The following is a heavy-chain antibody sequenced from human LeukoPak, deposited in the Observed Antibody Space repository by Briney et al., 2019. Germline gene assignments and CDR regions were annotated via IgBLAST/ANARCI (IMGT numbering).Heavy chain of an antibody. D-gene: IGHD3-10*01. CDR1: GFTFSSYA. J-gene: IGHJ6*02. V-gene: IGHV3-30-3*01. Sequence: PGGSLRLSCAASGFTFSSYAMHWVRQAPGKGLEWVAVISYDGSNKYYADSVKGRFTISRDNSKNTLYLQMNSLRAEDTAVYYCARVYGSASYYYYYYGMDVWGQGTTGTVSS. CDR3: ARVYGSASYYYYYYGMDV. CDR2: ISYDGSNK.